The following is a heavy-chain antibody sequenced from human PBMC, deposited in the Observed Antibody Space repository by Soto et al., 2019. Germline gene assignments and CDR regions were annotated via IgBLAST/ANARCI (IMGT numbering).Heavy chain of an antibody. J-gene: IGHJ6*02. CDR1: GYSFTSYW. CDR2: IYPGDSDT. V-gene: IGHV5-51*01. D-gene: IGHD3-10*01. Sequence: GESLKISCRGSGYSFTSYWVGWVRQMPGKGLEWMGLIYPGDSDTRYSPSFQGQVTISADKSISTAYLQWGSLKASDTAMYYCARGLGSGYYYYGMDIWAKGPRSPSP. CDR3: ARGLGSGYYYYGMDI.